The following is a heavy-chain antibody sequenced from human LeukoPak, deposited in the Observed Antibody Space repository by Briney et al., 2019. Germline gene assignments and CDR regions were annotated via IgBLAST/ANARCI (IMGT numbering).Heavy chain of an antibody. Sequence: GGSLRLSCAASGFTFSGYWMSWVRQAPRKGLEWLANIKSDGSEKYYVDSGKGRFTISRDNAKNSLYLQMNSLRPEDTAVYYCARMSRYGLDYWGQGTLVTVSS. CDR1: GFTFSGYW. CDR3: ARMSRYGLDY. CDR2: IKSDGSEK. J-gene: IGHJ4*02. D-gene: IGHD3-16*01. V-gene: IGHV3-7*04.